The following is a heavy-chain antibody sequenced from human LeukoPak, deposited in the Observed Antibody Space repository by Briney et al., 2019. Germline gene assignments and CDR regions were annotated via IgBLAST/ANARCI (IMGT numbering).Heavy chain of an antibody. CDR2: VNPSGSTT. CDR3: ARPPDRYGDYLDY. V-gene: IGHV1-46*01. Sequence: ASVKVSCKASGNAFTSYYMHWVRQAPGQGLEWMGVVNPSGSTTNYAQKFQGRVTMTRDTSISTAYMELSRLRSDDTAVYYCARPPDRYGDYLDYWGQGTLVTVSS. J-gene: IGHJ4*02. D-gene: IGHD3-16*02. CDR1: GNAFTSYY.